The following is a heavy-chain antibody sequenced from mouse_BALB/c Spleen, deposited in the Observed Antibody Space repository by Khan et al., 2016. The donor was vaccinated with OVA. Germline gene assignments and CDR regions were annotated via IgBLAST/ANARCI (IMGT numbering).Heavy chain of an antibody. V-gene: IGHV2-2*01. CDR3: ARNSYMYDFTY. CDR2: IRSGGST. J-gene: IGHJ3*01. Sequence: QVQLKQSGPGLVQPSQSLSITCTVSGFSLNTYGIHWIRQSQGKGLEWLGVIRSGGSTDYNGAFISRLNITKDNSKSQVFFKLSSLQADDTAIYYCARNSYMYDFTYWCQGTLVTVSA. CDR1: GFSLNTYG. D-gene: IGHD2-14*01.